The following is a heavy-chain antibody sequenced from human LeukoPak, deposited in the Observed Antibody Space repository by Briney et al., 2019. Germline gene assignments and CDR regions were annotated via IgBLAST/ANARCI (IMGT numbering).Heavy chain of an antibody. CDR2: ISSGSIST. J-gene: IGHJ4*02. V-gene: IGHV3-23*01. Sequence: GGSLRLSCAASGFTFSSSAMSWVRQAPGKGLEWVSAISSGSISTFYTDSVKGRFTLSRDNSKNTLYLQMNSLRAEDTAVYYCARDPTYYYDSSGYYSLDYWGQGTLVTVSS. D-gene: IGHD3-22*01. CDR1: GFTFSSSA. CDR3: ARDPTYYYDSSGYYSLDY.